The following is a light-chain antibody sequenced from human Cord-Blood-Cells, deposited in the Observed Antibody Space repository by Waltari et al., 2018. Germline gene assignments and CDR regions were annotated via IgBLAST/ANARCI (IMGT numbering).Light chain of an antibody. CDR2: EGS. J-gene: IGLJ3*02. V-gene: IGLV2-23*01. CDR1: RTDVGSFNI. Sequence: QSALSHPASVSGSPVQCITISCTGTRTDVGSFNIFSCYQQHPGKAPKILIYEGSKRPSGVSNRFSGSKSGNTASLTISGLQAEDEADYYCCSYAGSSTWVFGGGTKLTVL. CDR3: CSYAGSSTWV.